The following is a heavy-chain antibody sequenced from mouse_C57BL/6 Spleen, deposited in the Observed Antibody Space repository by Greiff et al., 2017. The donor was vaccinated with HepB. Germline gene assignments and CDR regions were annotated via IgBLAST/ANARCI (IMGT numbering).Heavy chain of an antibody. V-gene: IGHV1-22*01. CDR1: GYTFTDYN. J-gene: IGHJ3*01. D-gene: IGHD2-4*01. Sequence: VQLKESGPELVKPGASVKMSCKASGYTFTDYNMHWVKQSHGKSLEWIGYINPNNGGTSYNQKFKGKATLTVNKSSSTAYMELRSLTSEDSAVYYCARGDYEEAWFAYWGQGTLVTVSA. CDR3: ARGDYEEAWFAY. CDR2: INPNNGGT.